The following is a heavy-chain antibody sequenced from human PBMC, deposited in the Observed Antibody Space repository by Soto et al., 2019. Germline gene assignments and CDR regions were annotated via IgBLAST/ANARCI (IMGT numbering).Heavy chain of an antibody. CDR3: ATAELGGDYYYYYGMDV. CDR1: GFTFSSYG. D-gene: IGHD1-7*01. J-gene: IGHJ6*01. V-gene: IGHV3-33*01. CDR2: IWYDGSNK. Sequence: PGGSLRLSCAASGFTFSSYGMHWVRQAPGKGLEWVAVIWYDGSNKYYADSVKGRFTISRDNSKNTLYLQMNSLRAEDTAVYYCATAELGGDYYYYYGMDVWGQGTTVTVSS.